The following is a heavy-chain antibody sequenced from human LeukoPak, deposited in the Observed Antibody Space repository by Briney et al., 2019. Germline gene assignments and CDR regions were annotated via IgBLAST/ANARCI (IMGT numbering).Heavy chain of an antibody. CDR3: ARASGWYYFDY. CDR1: GFTFSSYA. Sequence: PGGSLRLSCAASGFTFSSYAMSWVRQAPGKGLEWVSGINWNGGSTGYADSVKGRFTISRDNAKNSLHLQMNSLRAEDTALYYCARASGWYYFDYWGQGTLVTVSS. J-gene: IGHJ4*02. CDR2: INWNGGST. D-gene: IGHD6-19*01. V-gene: IGHV3-20*04.